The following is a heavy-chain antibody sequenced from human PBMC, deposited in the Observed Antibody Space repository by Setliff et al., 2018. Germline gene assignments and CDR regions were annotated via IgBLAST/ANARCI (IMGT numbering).Heavy chain of an antibody. V-gene: IGHV4-31*03. Sequence: PSETLSLTCTVSGVSISSGGYYWSWIRQHPGKGLEWIGYIYYSGSTYYNPSLKRRVTVSVDTSKNQFSLKLRSVTAAATAVYSCARVGRLVLSRNAFDIWGQGTMVTVSS. J-gene: IGHJ3*02. CDR1: GVSISSGGYY. CDR3: ARVGRLVLSRNAFDI. CDR2: IYYSGST. D-gene: IGHD2-2*01.